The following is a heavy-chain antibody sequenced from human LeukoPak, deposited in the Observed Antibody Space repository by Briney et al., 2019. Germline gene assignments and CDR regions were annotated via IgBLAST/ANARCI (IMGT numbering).Heavy chain of an antibody. Sequence: PSETLSLTCAVSGGSISSGGYSWSWIRQPPGKGLEWIGYIYHSGSTYYNPSLKSRVTISVDRSKNQFSLKLSSVTAADTAVYYCATTGGDYFDAFDIWGQGTMVTVSS. CDR2: IYHSGST. CDR1: GGSISSGGYS. D-gene: IGHD4-17*01. V-gene: IGHV4-30-2*01. J-gene: IGHJ3*02. CDR3: ATTGGDYFDAFDI.